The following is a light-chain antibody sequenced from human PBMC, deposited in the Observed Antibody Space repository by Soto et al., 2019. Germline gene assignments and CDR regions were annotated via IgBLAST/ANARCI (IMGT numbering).Light chain of an antibody. CDR1: QSSSDA. CDR3: QQYVEWSPTFT. CDR2: AAS. J-gene: IGKJ2*01. Sequence: IGRTQAPSTLSVSPGERVTVSCRANQSSSDALAWYQQRPGQAPRPLIYAASARATGIPARFSGSGSGTVFGLVISNLKSEDFSVYCCQQYVEWSPTFTFGHGNKVEIK. V-gene: IGKV3-15*01.